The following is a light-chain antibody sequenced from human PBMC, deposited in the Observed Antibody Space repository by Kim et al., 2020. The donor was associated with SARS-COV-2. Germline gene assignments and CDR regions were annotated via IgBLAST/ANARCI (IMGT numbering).Light chain of an antibody. CDR2: GNS. CDR3: QSYDSSLSGWV. CDR1: SSNIGSGYD. Sequence: QRVIISCTGNSSNIGSGYDVHWYQQIPGTAPKLLIYGNSHRPSGVPDRFSGSKSGTSASLAITGLQAEDEGDYYCQSYDSSLSGWVFGGGTQLTVL. V-gene: IGLV1-40*01. J-gene: IGLJ3*02.